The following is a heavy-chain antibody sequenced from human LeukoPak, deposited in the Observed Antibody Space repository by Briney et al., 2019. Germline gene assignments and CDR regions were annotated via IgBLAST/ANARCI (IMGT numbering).Heavy chain of an antibody. V-gene: IGHV3-7*01. Sequence: GGSLRLSCAASGFTFSSYWMSWVRQAPGKGLEWVANIKQDGSEKYYVDSVKGRFTISRDNAKNSLYLQMNSLRAEDTAVYYCAREGDSSGWYLPYFDYWGQGTLVTVSS. D-gene: IGHD6-19*01. CDR1: GFTFSSYW. J-gene: IGHJ4*02. CDR2: IKQDGSEK. CDR3: AREGDSSGWYLPYFDY.